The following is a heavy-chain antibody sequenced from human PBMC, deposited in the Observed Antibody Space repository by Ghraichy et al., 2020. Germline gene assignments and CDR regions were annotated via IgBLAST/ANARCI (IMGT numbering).Heavy chain of an antibody. CDR2: IYSGGST. Sequence: LSLTCAASGFTVSSTYMNWVRQAPGKGLEWVSIIYSGGSTYYADSVKGRFTISRDNSKNTLYLQMNSLRAEDTAVYYCARDRPFDYWGQGALVTVSS. CDR3: ARDRPFDY. V-gene: IGHV3-53*01. CDR1: GFTVSSTY. J-gene: IGHJ4*02.